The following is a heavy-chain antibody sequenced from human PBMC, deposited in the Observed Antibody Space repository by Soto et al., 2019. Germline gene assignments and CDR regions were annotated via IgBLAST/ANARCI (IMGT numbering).Heavy chain of an antibody. CDR1: GGTCSSYA. V-gene: IGHV1-69*01. J-gene: IGHJ6*02. D-gene: IGHD3-10*01. Sequence: QVQLVQSGAEVKKPGSSVKVSCKASGGTCSSYAISWVRQAPGQGLEWMGGIIPIFGTANYAQKFQGRVKISAGESTSTAYMELSSLRSEDTSVYYCARDLRVPPSYGMDVWGQGTTVTVAS. CDR3: ARDLRVPPSYGMDV. CDR2: IIPIFGTA.